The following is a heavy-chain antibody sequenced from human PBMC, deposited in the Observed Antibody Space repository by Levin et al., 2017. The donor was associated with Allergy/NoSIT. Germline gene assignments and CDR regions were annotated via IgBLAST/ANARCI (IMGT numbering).Heavy chain of an antibody. V-gene: IGHV3-23*01. CDR1: GFTFSSYA. J-gene: IGHJ4*02. D-gene: IGHD1-1*01. CDR2: ISGSGGNT. Sequence: GESLKISCAASGFTFSSYAMSWVRKGPGKGLEWVSAISGSGGNTYYADSVKGRFTISRDDSKNTLYLQLNSLRAEDTAVYYCAKESPGTGTTSCFDYWGQGTLVTVSS. CDR3: AKESPGTGTTSCFDY.